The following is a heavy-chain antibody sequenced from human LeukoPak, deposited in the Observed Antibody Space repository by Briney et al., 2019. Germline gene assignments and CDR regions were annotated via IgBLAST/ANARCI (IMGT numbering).Heavy chain of an antibody. D-gene: IGHD3-10*01. CDR1: GGTFSSYA. J-gene: IGHJ5*02. Sequence: ASVKVSCKASGGTFSSYAISWVRQAPGQGLEWMGGIIPIFGTANYAQKFQGRVTITADESTSTAYMELSSLRSEDTAVYYCARALLWFGELYNWFDPWGQGTLVTVSS. CDR3: ARALLWFGELYNWFDP. V-gene: IGHV1-69*01. CDR2: IIPIFGTA.